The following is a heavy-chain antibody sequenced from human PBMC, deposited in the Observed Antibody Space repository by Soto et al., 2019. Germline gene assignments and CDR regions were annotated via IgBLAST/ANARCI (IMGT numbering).Heavy chain of an antibody. CDR1: GFTFGTSG. D-gene: IGHD3-22*01. CDR3: TKDSGYYSTD. V-gene: IGHV3-23*01. Sequence: LRLSCVASGFTFGTSGMSWVRQAPGKGLEWISGLSGDNNTDTKYADSVKGRFTISRDNSKSTLYLQMHSLRVEDTALYYCTKDSGYYSTDWGLGTLVTVS. J-gene: IGHJ4*02. CDR2: LSGDNNTDT.